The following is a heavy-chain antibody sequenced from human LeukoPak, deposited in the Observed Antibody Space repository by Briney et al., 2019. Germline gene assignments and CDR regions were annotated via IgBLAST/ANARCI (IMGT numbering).Heavy chain of an antibody. Sequence: GGSLRLSCAASGFTFSNAWMSWVRQAPGTGLEWVGRVKSKTDGGTTDYAAPVKGRFTISRDDSKNTLYLQMNSLKTEDTAVYYCTTIAAAGTSWFDPWGQGTLVTVSS. CDR2: VKSKTDGGTT. D-gene: IGHD6-13*01. V-gene: IGHV3-15*01. J-gene: IGHJ5*02. CDR1: GFTFSNAW. CDR3: TTIAAAGTSWFDP.